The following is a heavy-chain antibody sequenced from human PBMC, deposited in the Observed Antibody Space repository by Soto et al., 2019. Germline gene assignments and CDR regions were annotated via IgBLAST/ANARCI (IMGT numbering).Heavy chain of an antibody. Sequence: PGGSLRLSCAASGFTFSSYGMHWVRQAPGKGLEWVAVISYDGSNKYYADSVKGRFTISRDNSKNTLYLQMNSLRAEDTAVYYCAKILAAQDYFDYWGQGTLVTVSS. V-gene: IGHV3-30*18. J-gene: IGHJ4*02. CDR1: GFTFSSYG. CDR3: AKILAAQDYFDY. CDR2: ISYDGSNK. D-gene: IGHD6-6*01.